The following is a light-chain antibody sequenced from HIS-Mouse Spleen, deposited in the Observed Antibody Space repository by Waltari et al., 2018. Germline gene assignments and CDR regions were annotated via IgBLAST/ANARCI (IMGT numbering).Light chain of an antibody. CDR2: EGS. Sequence: QSALTQPASVSGSPGQSITISCTVTIMYVGSYNLVPWYQQHPGKDPKLMIYEGSKRPSGVSNRFSGSKSGNTASLTISGLQAEDEADYYCCSYAGSSTLVFGGGTKLTVL. J-gene: IGLJ2*01. CDR1: IMYVGSYNL. CDR3: CSYAGSSTLV. V-gene: IGLV2-23*01.